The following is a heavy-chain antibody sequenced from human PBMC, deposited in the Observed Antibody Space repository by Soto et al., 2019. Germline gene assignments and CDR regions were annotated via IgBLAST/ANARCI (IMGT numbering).Heavy chain of an antibody. CDR1: GFTFSSYA. Sequence: LRLSCAASGFTFSSYAMSWVRQAPGKGLEWVSAISGSGGSTYYADSVKGRFTTSRDNSKNTLYLQMNSLRAEDTAVYYCAKDGDGYNFYFDYWGQGTLVTVSS. V-gene: IGHV3-23*01. J-gene: IGHJ4*02. CDR2: ISGSGGST. D-gene: IGHD5-12*01. CDR3: AKDGDGYNFYFDY.